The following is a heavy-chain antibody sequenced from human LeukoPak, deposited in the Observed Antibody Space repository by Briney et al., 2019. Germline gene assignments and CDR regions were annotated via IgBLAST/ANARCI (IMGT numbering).Heavy chain of an antibody. CDR2: INQDGSKK. CDR3: ARDQITSSGNKPPFDY. Sequence: GGSLRLSCAASGFTFSSYSMNWVRQTPGKGLEWVANINQDGSKKYYVDSVKGRFILPRDNAKNSLFLQMNSLRAEDTAVYYCARDQITSSGNKPPFDYWGRGTLVTVSS. J-gene: IGHJ4*02. V-gene: IGHV3-7*01. CDR1: GFTFSSYS. D-gene: IGHD1-26*01.